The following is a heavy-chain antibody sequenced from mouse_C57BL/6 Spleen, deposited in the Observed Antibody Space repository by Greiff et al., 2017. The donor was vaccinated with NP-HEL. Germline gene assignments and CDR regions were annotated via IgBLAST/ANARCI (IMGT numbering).Heavy chain of an antibody. Sequence: QVQLQQPGAELVKPGASVKLSCKASGYTFTSYWMHWVKQRPGQGLEWIGMIHPNSGSTNYNEKFKSKATLTVDKSSSTAYMQLSSLTSEDSAVYYCAYDDDEGTGAYWGQGTLVTVAA. CDR1: GYTFTSYW. J-gene: IGHJ3*01. V-gene: IGHV1-64*01. CDR2: IHPNSGST. D-gene: IGHD2-4*01. CDR3: AYDDDEGTGAY.